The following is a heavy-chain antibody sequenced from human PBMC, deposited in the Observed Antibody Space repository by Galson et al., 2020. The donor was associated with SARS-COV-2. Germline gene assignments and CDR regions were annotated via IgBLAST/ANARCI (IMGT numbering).Heavy chain of an antibody. V-gene: IGHV5-51*01. CDR3: ARRFHKDGYNYEIDY. D-gene: IGHD5-12*01. Sequence: GGSLRLSCKGSGYSFTNYWIGWVRQMSGKGLEWMGIIYPDDSDTRYSPSFQGRVTISADNSISTAYLQWSSLKASDTAMYYCARRFHKDGYNYEIDYWGQGTLVTVSS. CDR2: IYPDDSDT. CDR1: GYSFTNYW. J-gene: IGHJ4*02.